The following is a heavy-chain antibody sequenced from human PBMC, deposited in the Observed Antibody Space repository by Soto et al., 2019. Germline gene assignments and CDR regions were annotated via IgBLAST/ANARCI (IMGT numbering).Heavy chain of an antibody. V-gene: IGHV1-8*01. CDR3: ARVVSCSGGSCYLTLDY. D-gene: IGHD2-15*01. Sequence: QVQLVQSGSEVKKPGASVKVSCKASGYTFTSYDINCVRQATGQGLEWMGWMNPNSGNTGYAQKFQGRVTMTRNTSIRTAYMELSSLRSEDTAVYYCARVVSCSGGSCYLTLDYCGHGTLVTVSA. CDR2: MNPNSGNT. J-gene: IGHJ4*01. CDR1: GYTFTSYD.